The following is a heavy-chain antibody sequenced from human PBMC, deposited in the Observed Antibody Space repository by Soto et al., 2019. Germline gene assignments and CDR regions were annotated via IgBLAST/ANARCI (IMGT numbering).Heavy chain of an antibody. V-gene: IGHV3-66*01. CDR2: IYSGGST. CDR3: ARDQAIYSSSWYRAYYYYGMDV. D-gene: IGHD6-13*01. CDR1: GFTVSSNY. J-gene: IGHJ6*02. Sequence: EVQLVESGGGLVQPGGSLRLSCAASGFTVSSNYMSWVRQAPGKGLEWVSVIYSGGSTYYADSVKGRFTISRDNSKNTLYLQMISLRAEDTAVYYCARDQAIYSSSWYRAYYYYGMDVWGQGTTVTVSS.